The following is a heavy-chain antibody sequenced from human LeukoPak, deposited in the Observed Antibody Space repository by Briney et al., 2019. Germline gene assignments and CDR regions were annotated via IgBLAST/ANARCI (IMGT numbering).Heavy chain of an antibody. CDR2: IYTSGST. CDR3: AITRDYYDSSGYYYLRDY. D-gene: IGHD3-22*01. J-gene: IGHJ4*02. Sequence: SETLSLTCTVSRGSISSYYWSWIRQPAGKGLEWIGRIYTSGSTNYNPSLKSRVTMSVDTSKNQFSLKLSSVTAADTAVYYCAITRDYYDSSGYYYLRDYWGQGTLVTVSS. CDR1: RGSISSYY. V-gene: IGHV4-4*07.